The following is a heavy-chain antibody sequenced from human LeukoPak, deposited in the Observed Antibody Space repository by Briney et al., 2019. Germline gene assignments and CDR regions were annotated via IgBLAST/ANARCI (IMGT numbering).Heavy chain of an antibody. J-gene: IGHJ6*04. CDR1: GFTVSSNY. V-gene: IGHV3-53*01. CDR2: IYCGGST. D-gene: IGHD5-18*01. Sequence: GGSLRLSCAASGFTVSSNYMRWVRQAPGKGLEGVSVIYCGGSTYYAESVEGRVTISRDNSKNTMHLQNNSMRAEDTAVYYCASAGQGGYSRHLLHHDYGMDVWGKGTTVTVSS. CDR3: ASAGQGGYSRHLLHHDYGMDV.